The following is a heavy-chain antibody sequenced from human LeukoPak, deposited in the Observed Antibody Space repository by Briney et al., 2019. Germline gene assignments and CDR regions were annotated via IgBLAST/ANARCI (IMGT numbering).Heavy chain of an antibody. V-gene: IGHV1-8*03. Sequence: GASVKASCKASGYTFTTYDINRVRQATGQGLEWMGWMNPNSGYTGYAQKFQGRVTITRDTSISTAYMELSSLRSEDTAVYYCARVAGSIDYWGQGTLVTVSS. CDR3: ARVAGSIDY. D-gene: IGHD6-19*01. CDR2: MNPNSGYT. J-gene: IGHJ4*02. CDR1: GYTFTTYD.